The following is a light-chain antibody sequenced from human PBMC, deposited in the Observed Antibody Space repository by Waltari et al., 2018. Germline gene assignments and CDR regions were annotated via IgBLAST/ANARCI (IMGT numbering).Light chain of an antibody. V-gene: IGLV2-14*01. Sequence: QSALTQPASVSGSPGQSIGISCPGITSDAGGYTYVSWFQQLPGKAPKLIIYEVSNRPSGISNRFSGSKSGDTASLNISGLQAEDEADYYCSSYTSDNTLVFGGGTKLNVL. CDR1: TSDAGGYTY. J-gene: IGLJ2*01. CDR3: SSYTSDNTLV. CDR2: EVS.